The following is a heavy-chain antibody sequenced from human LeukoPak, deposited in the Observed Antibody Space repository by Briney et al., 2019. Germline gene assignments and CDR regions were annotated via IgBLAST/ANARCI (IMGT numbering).Heavy chain of an antibody. J-gene: IGHJ4*02. Sequence: GGSLRLSCAASGFIVSNNYMTWVRQSPGKGLESVSVLYNTGDTYYPDSVKGRFAISRDNSNNTLYLQMNSLRVEDTAVYYCASPKYTNGPFNYWGQGALVTVSS. CDR2: LYNTGDT. V-gene: IGHV3-53*01. CDR1: GFIVSNNY. CDR3: ASPKYTNGPFNY. D-gene: IGHD6-19*01.